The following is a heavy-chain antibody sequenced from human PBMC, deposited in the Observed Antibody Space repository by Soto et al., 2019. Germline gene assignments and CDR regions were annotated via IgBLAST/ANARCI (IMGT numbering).Heavy chain of an antibody. D-gene: IGHD3-3*01. CDR1: GGSFSGYY. CDR3: ARGLTVLRFLEWLPWKGKYYLDY. V-gene: IGHV4-34*01. J-gene: IGHJ4*02. Sequence: NPSETLSLTCAVYGGSFSGYYWSWIRQPPGKGLEWIGEINHSGSTNYNPSLKSRVTISVDTSKNQFSLKLSSVTAADTAVYYCARGLTVLRFLEWLPWKGKYYLDYWGQGTLVTVSS. CDR2: INHSGST.